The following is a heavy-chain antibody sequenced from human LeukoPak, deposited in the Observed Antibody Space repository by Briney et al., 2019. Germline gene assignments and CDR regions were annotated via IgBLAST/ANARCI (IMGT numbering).Heavy chain of an antibody. V-gene: IGHV4-39*01. J-gene: IGHJ4*02. CDR1: GGSISSSSFY. CDR3: ARQGDGGRAFDY. Sequence: SETLSLTCTVSGGSISSSSFYWGWIRQPPGKGLEWIGSIYYSGNTYYNPSLKSRVTISVDTSKNQFSLKLTSVTAADTAVYYCARQGDGGRAFDYWGQGILVTVSS. D-gene: IGHD4-23*01. CDR2: IYYSGNT.